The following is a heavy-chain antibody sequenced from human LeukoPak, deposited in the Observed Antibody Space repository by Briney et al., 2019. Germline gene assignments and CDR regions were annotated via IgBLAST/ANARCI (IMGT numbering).Heavy chain of an antibody. CDR1: GFTFSSYG. V-gene: IGHV3-30*02. CDR3: AKGVVVPAADDFQH. J-gene: IGHJ1*01. CDR2: IRYDGSNK. Sequence: PGGSLRLSCAASGFTFSSYGMHWVRQAPGKGLEWVAFIRYDGSNKYYADSVKGRFTISRDNSKNTLYLQMNSLRAEDTAVYYCAKGVVVPAADDFQHWGQGTLVTVSS. D-gene: IGHD2-2*01.